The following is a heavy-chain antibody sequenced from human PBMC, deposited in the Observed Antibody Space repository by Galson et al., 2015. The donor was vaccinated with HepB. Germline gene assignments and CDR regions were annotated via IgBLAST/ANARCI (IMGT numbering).Heavy chain of an antibody. CDR3: AKEGYCSSTSCYSAYYYYYYMDV. V-gene: IGHV3-30*18. CDR2: ISYDGSNK. Sequence: SLRLSCAASGFTFSRYGMHWVRQAPGKGLEWVAVISYDGSNKYYADSVKGRFTISRDNSKNTLYLQMNSLRAEDTAVYYCAKEGYCSSTSCYSAYYYYYYMDVWGKGTTVTVSS. CDR1: GFTFSRYG. D-gene: IGHD2-2*02. J-gene: IGHJ6*03.